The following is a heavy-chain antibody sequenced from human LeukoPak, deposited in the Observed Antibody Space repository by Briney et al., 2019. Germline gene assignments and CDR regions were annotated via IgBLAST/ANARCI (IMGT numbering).Heavy chain of an antibody. Sequence: SETLSLTCTVSGGSISSGDYYWSWIRQPPGKGLEWIGYIYYSGSTYYNPSLKSRVTISVDTSKSQFSLKLSSVTAADTAVYYCARDRVVPAAYYYYYYGMDVWGQGTTVTVSS. D-gene: IGHD2-2*01. CDR2: IYYSGST. CDR3: ARDRVVPAAYYYYYYGMDV. CDR1: GGSISSGDYY. V-gene: IGHV4-30-4*01. J-gene: IGHJ6*02.